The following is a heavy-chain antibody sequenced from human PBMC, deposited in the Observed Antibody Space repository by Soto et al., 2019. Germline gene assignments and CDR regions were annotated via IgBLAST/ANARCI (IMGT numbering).Heavy chain of an antibody. CDR3: TRWHVHCRTTGCYFY. Sequence: ASVKVSCKASGYTFTSFDITWVRQATLQGREWMVWMNPNSGNTGYAQKFQGRVTMTRNTSAGTAFMELSSLRSEDTALYYCTRWHVHCRTTGCYFYWGQGTRVTVSS. CDR1: GYTFTSFD. D-gene: IGHD3-10*01. J-gene: IGHJ4*02. CDR2: MNPNSGNT. V-gene: IGHV1-8*01.